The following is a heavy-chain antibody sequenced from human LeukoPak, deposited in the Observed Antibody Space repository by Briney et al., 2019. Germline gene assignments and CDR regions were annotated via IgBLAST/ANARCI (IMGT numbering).Heavy chain of an antibody. Sequence: SETLSLTCTVSGGSISSGSYFWSWIRQPAGKGLEWIGRIYTSGSTNYNPSLKSRVTISVDTSKNQFSLKLSSVTAADTAVYYCARRWDSMEFDYWGQGTLVTVSS. V-gene: IGHV4-61*02. CDR2: IYTSGST. CDR3: ARRWDSMEFDY. J-gene: IGHJ4*02. CDR1: GGSISSGSYF. D-gene: IGHD4-11*01.